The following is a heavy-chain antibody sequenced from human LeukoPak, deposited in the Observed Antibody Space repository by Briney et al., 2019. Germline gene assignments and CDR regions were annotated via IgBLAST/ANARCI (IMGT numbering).Heavy chain of an antibody. Sequence: ASSVTVSCKASGYTFTGYYMDWVRQAPEQGLEWMGWINPNSGGTNYAQMFQGRVTITRDTSASTAYMELSSLRSEDMAVYYCARARGQCSGGSCYPQYWGQGTLVTVSS. J-gene: IGHJ4*02. CDR1: GYTFTGYY. CDR2: INPNSGGT. V-gene: IGHV1-2*02. D-gene: IGHD2-15*01. CDR3: ARARGQCSGGSCYPQY.